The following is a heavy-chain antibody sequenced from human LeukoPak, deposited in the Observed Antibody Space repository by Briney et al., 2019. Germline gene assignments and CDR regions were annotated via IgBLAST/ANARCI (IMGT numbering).Heavy chain of an antibody. CDR2: INTDGTVT. CDR3: AKARGVGASSLD. D-gene: IGHD1-26*01. CDR1: GFTFSKYW. V-gene: IGHV3-74*01. Sequence: PGGSLRLSCAASGFTFSKYWMLWVRQAPGKGLESVSRINTDGTVTTYADSVKGRFTVSRDNADNTMFLQMNSVRDEDTAVYYCAKARGVGASSLDWGQGTLVTVSS. J-gene: IGHJ4*02.